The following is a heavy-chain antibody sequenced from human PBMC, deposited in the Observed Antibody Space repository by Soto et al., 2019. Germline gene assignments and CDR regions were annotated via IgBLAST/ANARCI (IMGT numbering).Heavy chain of an antibody. CDR3: ARDAWAVVRGLPMAVGLDV. Sequence: QVQLQESGPGLVRPSQTPSLTCTVSGGSISSGAYYWSWIRQAPGKGLEWIGYISNSGTAYYNPSHKRQLTISVDTSTNQCPLKLSSATVADTAVYSCARDAWAVVRGLPMAVGLDVWDQGTTVTVSS. D-gene: IGHD3-10*01. CDR2: ISNSGTA. J-gene: IGHJ6*02. V-gene: IGHV4-30-4*01. CDR1: GGSISSGAYY.